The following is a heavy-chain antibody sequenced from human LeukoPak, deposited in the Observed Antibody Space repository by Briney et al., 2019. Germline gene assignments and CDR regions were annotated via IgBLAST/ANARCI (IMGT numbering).Heavy chain of an antibody. Sequence: GGSLRLSCAASGFTFSSYEMNWVRQSPGKGLEWDSYISSSGSTIYYADSVKGRFTISRDNAKNSLYLQMNSLRAEDTAVYYCARGYGDLTFFDYWGQGTLVTVSS. CDR1: GFTFSSYE. V-gene: IGHV3-48*03. D-gene: IGHD4-17*01. CDR2: ISSSGSTI. J-gene: IGHJ4*02. CDR3: ARGYGDLTFFDY.